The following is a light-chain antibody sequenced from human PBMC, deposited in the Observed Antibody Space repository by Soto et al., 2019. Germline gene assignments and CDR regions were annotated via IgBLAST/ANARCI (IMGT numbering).Light chain of an antibody. CDR3: CSYAANYIYV. Sequence: QSVLTQPRSVSGSPGQSVSISCTGTNSDVGGYNYVSWYQQHPGKAPKLMIYDVTQRPSGVPDRFSGSKSGNTASLTISGLQADDEADYYCCSYAANYIYVFGTGTKLTVL. CDR1: NSDVGGYNY. CDR2: DVT. V-gene: IGLV2-11*01. J-gene: IGLJ1*01.